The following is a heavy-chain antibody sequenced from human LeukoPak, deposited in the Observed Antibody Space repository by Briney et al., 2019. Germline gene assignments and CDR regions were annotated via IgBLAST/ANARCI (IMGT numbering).Heavy chain of an antibody. CDR1: GYTFTGYY. J-gene: IGHJ5*02. CDR3: ARAPSGYYSWFDP. Sequence: ASVKVSCKASGYTFTGYYMHWVRQAPGQGLEWMGWINPNSGDTNYAQKFQGRVTMTRDTSISTAYMELRSLRSDDTAVYYCARAPSGYYSWFDPWGQGTLVTVSS. CDR2: INPNSGDT. V-gene: IGHV1-2*02. D-gene: IGHD3-3*01.